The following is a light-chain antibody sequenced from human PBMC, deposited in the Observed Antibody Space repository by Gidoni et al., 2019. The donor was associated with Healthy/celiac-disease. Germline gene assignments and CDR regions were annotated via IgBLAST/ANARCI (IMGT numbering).Light chain of an antibody. J-gene: IGLJ2*01. CDR3: AAWNDSLSGKV. V-gene: IGLV1-47*01. CDR1: SSNIGSNY. Sequence: QSVLTQPPSACGTPGQRVTISCSGSSSNIGSNYVYWYQKLPGTAPKLLIYRNNQRPSGVPDRFSGSKSGTSASLSISGLRSDDEAEYYCAAWNDSLSGKVFGGGTTLTVL. CDR2: RNN.